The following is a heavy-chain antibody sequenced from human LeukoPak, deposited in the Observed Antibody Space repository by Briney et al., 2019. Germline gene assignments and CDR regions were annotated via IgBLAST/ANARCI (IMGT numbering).Heavy chain of an antibody. D-gene: IGHD2-2*01. CDR3: TTDPEQWFYCSSTSCTDAFDI. CDR2: IKSKTDGGTT. Sequence: GGSLRLSCAASGFTFSNAWMSWVRQAPGKGLEWVGRIKSKTDGGTTDYAAPVKGRFTISRDDSKNTLYLQMNSLKTEDTAVYYCTTDPEQWFYCSSTSCTDAFDIWGQGTMVTVSS. J-gene: IGHJ3*02. V-gene: IGHV3-15*01. CDR1: GFTFSNAW.